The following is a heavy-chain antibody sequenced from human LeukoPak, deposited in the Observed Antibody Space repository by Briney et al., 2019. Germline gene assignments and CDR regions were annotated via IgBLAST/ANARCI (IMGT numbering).Heavy chain of an antibody. Sequence: SETLSLTCTVSGGSITNNNYYWSWIRQPPGKGLEWIGEINHSGSTNYNPSLKSRVTISVDTSKNQFSLKLSSVTAADTAVYYCARGTMTTVTYYFDHWGQGTLVTVSS. V-gene: IGHV4-39*07. CDR1: GGSITNNNYY. J-gene: IGHJ4*02. D-gene: IGHD4-17*01. CDR2: INHSGST. CDR3: ARGTMTTVTYYFDH.